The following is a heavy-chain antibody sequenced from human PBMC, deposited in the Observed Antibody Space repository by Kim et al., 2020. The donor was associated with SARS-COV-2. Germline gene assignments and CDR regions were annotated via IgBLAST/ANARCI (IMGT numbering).Heavy chain of an antibody. V-gene: IGHV3-72*01. J-gene: IGHJ6*02. Sequence: ANTYTTDAAASVKGRFTSSRDDSKTSLYLQMSSLKTEDTAVYYCANNGMDVWGQGTTVTVSS. CDR2: ANTYTT. CDR3: ANNGMDV.